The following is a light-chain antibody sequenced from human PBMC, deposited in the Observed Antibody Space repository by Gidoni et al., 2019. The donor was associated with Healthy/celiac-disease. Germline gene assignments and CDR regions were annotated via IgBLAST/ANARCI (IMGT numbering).Light chain of an antibody. V-gene: IGKV1-39*01. Sequence: DIQMTQSPSSLSASVGDRVTITCRASQSISSYLNGYQQKPGKAPKLLIYAASSLQSGVPSRFSGSGSGTDFTLTISSLQPEDFATYYCQQSYSTPPTFXQXTKLEIK. CDR2: AAS. CDR1: QSISSY. J-gene: IGKJ2*01. CDR3: QQSYSTPPT.